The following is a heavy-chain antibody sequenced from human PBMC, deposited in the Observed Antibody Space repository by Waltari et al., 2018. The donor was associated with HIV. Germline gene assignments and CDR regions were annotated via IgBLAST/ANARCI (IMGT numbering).Heavy chain of an antibody. CDR2: FDPEDRET. D-gene: IGHD6-19*01. CDR1: GYILTALS. Sequence: QVHLVQSGAEVKKPGASVKVSCKVSGYILTALSIHGVRQAPGEGLEWMGGFDPEDRETIYAQKFQGRVTMTEDTSTDTTYMELSSLRSEDTAVYYCATTRQWPVHSGLDVWGQGTTVTVSS. J-gene: IGHJ6*02. V-gene: IGHV1-24*01. CDR3: ATTRQWPVHSGLDV.